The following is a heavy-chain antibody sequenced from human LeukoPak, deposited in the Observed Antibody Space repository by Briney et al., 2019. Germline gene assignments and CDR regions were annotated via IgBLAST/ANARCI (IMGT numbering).Heavy chain of an antibody. Sequence: PSETLSLTCTVSGGSITGYYWSWIRQPPGKGREWIAYIYYTGSTNYNPSLKSRVTISVDTSKNQFSLKLGSVTAADTAVYYCARDTLDYFDYWGQGTLVTVSS. CDR3: ARDTLDYFDY. CDR1: GGSITGYY. CDR2: IYYTGST. J-gene: IGHJ4*02. V-gene: IGHV4-59*01.